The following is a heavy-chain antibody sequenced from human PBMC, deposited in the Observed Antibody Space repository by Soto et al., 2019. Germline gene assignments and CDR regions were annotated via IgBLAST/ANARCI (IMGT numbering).Heavy chain of an antibody. J-gene: IGHJ6*02. CDR1: GFTFSSYG. Sequence: GGSLRLSCAASGFTFSSYGTHWVRQAPGKGLEWVAVIWYDGSNKYYADSVKGRFTISRDNSKNTLYLQMNSLRAEDTGVYYCARDPYSSIGSYYYGMDVWGQGTTVTVSS. D-gene: IGHD2-21*01. CDR2: IWYDGSNK. V-gene: IGHV3-33*01. CDR3: ARDPYSSIGSYYYGMDV.